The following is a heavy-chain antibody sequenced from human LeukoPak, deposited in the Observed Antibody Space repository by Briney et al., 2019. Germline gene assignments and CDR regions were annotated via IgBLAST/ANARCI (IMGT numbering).Heavy chain of an antibody. CDR3: ARGEYGSGSYHIDY. D-gene: IGHD3-10*01. V-gene: IGHV3-30*04. J-gene: IGHJ4*02. CDR2: ISNDGSNS. CDR1: RFIFSSYA. Sequence: GRSLRLSCAASRFIFSSYAMNWVRQAPGKGLEWVAVISNDGSNSYYADSVKGRFTISRDNSKNTLYLQMNSLRAEDTAVYYCARGEYGSGSYHIDYWGQGTLVTVSS.